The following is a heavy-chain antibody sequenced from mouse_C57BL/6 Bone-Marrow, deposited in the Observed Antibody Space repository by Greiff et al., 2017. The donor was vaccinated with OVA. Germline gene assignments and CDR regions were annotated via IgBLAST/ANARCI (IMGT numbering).Heavy chain of an antibody. D-gene: IGHD1-3*01. Sequence: DVMLVESEGGLVQPGSSMKLSCTASGFTFSDYYMAWVRQVPEKGLEWVANINYDGSSTYYLDSLKSRFIISRDNAKNILYLQMSSLKSEDTATYYCARGGVGRAWFAYWGQGTLVTVSA. J-gene: IGHJ3*01. V-gene: IGHV5-16*01. CDR2: INYDGSST. CDR3: ARGGVGRAWFAY. CDR1: GFTFSDYY.